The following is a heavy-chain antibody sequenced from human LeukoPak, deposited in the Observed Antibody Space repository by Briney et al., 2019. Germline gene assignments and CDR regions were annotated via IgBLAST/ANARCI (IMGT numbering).Heavy chain of an antibody. CDR2: INPNSGGT. D-gene: IGHD6-19*01. CDR1: GYTFTGYY. J-gene: IGHJ3*02. CDR3: ARARAQQWLVHGWAFDI. Sequence: GASVKVSCKASGYTFTGYYMHWVRQAPGQGLEWMGWINPNSGGTNYAQKFQGRVTMTRDTSISTAYMELSRLRSDDTAVYYCARARAQQWLVHGWAFDIWGQGIMVTVSS. V-gene: IGHV1-2*02.